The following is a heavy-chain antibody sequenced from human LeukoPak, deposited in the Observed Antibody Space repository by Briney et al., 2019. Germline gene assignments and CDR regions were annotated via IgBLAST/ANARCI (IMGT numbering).Heavy chain of an antibody. CDR3: ARSNSSSRSWLDP. CDR1: GYTFTSYY. Sequence: ASVKVSCKASGYTFTSYYMHWVRQAPGQGLEWMGIINPSGGSTSYAQKFQGRVTMTRDMSTSTVYMELSSLGSEDTAVYYCARSNSSSRSWLDPWGQGTLVTVSS. D-gene: IGHD6-13*01. CDR2: INPSGGST. J-gene: IGHJ5*02. V-gene: IGHV1-46*01.